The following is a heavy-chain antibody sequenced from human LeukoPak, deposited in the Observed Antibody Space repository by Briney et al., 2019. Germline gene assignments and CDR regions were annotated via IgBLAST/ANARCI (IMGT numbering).Heavy chain of an antibody. Sequence: GGSLRLSCAASEFTVSSNYMSWVRQAPGKGLEWVSVIYSGGSTYYADSVKGRFTISRDNSKNTLYLQMNSLRAEDTAVYYCSRDVGSGSYYNHGFFDYWGQGTLGNVSS. V-gene: IGHV3-66*02. D-gene: IGHD3-10*01. CDR1: EFTVSSNY. J-gene: IGHJ4*02. CDR2: IYSGGST. CDR3: SRDVGSGSYYNHGFFDY.